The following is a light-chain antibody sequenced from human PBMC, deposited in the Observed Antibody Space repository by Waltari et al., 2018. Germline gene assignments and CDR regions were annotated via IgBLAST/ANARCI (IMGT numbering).Light chain of an antibody. CDR3: MQGSYWPFT. CDR2: QVS. CDR1: QSLVFSDGNTY. V-gene: IGKV2-30*01. Sequence: EVVMTQSPLSLPVTLGQPAAISCRSSQSLVFSDGNTYLNWFQQRPGQSPRRLIYQVSHRDSGVPDRVSGSGSGTDFTLKISRVEAEDVGVYYCMQGSYWPFTFGPGTKVDIK. J-gene: IGKJ3*01.